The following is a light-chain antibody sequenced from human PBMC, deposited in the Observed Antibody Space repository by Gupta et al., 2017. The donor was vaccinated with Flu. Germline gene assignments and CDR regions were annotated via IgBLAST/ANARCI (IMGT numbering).Light chain of an antibody. CDR3: DTWDSRRSAAV. J-gene: IGLJ3*02. CDR1: SSNIGNNY. Sequence: KVTISCSGSSSNIGNNYVSWYQQLPATTPKLLIYYNNKRPSGIPDRFSGSKSGTSATLATTGLQTGDEADYYCDTWDSRRSAAVFGGGTKLTVL. V-gene: IGLV1-51*01. CDR2: YNN.